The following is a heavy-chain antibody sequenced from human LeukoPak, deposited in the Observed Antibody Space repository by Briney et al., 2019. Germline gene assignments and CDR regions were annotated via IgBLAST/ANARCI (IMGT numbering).Heavy chain of an antibody. Sequence: GGSLRLSCAASAFTFSSYGMHWVRQAPGKGLEWVAVIWYDGSNKYYADSVKGRFTISRDNSKNTLYLQMNSLRAEDTAVYYCAKDGPSYSGSYYLAAYYLDYWGQGTLVTVSS. D-gene: IGHD1-26*01. CDR3: AKDGPSYSGSYYLAAYYLDY. CDR2: IWYDGSNK. J-gene: IGHJ4*02. V-gene: IGHV3-33*06. CDR1: AFTFSSYG.